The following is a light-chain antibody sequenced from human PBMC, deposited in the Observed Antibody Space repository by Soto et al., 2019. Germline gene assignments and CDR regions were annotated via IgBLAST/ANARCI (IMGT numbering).Light chain of an antibody. CDR1: QSITNY. Sequence: DIQMTQSPSSLSSSVGDRVTITCRASQSITNYLNWYQQKPGKAPKLLIYSASSVQSGVPSRFSGSGSGTAFTLTISNLQPEDFASYYCQQTFTTPWTFGQGSRVEIK. J-gene: IGKJ1*01. CDR3: QQTFTTPWT. V-gene: IGKV1-39*01. CDR2: SAS.